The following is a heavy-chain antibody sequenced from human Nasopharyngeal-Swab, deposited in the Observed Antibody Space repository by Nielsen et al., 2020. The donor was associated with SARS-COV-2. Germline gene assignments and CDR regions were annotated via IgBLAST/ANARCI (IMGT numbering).Heavy chain of an antibody. CDR1: GRTFSSYA. CDR3: AHRGIAAAGTEGAFDY. J-gene: IGHJ4*02. CDR2: IIPILGIA. Sequence: SVKVSCKASGRTFSSYAISWVRQAPGQGLEWMGRIIPILGIANYAQKFQGRVTITADKSTSTAYMELSSLRSEDTAVYYCAHRGIAAAGTEGAFDYWGQGTLVTVSS. V-gene: IGHV1-69*04. D-gene: IGHD6-13*01.